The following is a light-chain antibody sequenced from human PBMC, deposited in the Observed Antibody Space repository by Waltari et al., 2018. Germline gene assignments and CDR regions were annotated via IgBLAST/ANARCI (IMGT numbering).Light chain of an antibody. Sequence: VLTQSPGTLSLSPGERATLSCRASQSLTKRYLAWYQQKPGQAPRLLIYGASSRAAGIPDRLSGSGSGTDFTRTISRLEPEDFAVYYCQQYGSSVLYTFGQGTKLEIK. V-gene: IGKV3-20*01. CDR3: QQYGSSVLYT. CDR2: GAS. CDR1: QSLTKRY. J-gene: IGKJ2*01.